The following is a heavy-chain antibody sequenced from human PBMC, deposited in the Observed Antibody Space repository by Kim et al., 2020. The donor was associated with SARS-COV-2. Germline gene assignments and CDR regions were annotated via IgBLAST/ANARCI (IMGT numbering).Heavy chain of an antibody. J-gene: IGHJ4*02. V-gene: IGHV4-4*07. CDR3: ARGDSISHYYGSSSSFFDY. D-gene: IGHD3-22*01. CDR1: GGSISTFY. Sequence: SETLSLTCTVSGGSISTFYWTWIRQPAGKGLEWLGHISSRGGPIYNPSLKGRVTMSLDTSKNQFSLRLTSVTAADAAVYYCARGDSISHYYGSSSSFFDYWGQGTLVPVSS. CDR2: ISSRGGP.